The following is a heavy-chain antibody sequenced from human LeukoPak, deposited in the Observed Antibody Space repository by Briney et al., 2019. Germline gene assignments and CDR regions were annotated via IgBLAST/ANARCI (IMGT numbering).Heavy chain of an antibody. D-gene: IGHD3-10*01. CDR3: ARALGSFGSGSYYPKWFDP. J-gene: IGHJ5*02. CDR2: IYYSGGT. CDR1: GGSISSYY. Sequence: SETLSLTCTVSGGSISSYYWSWIRQPPGKGLEWIGYIYYSGGTNYNPSLKSRVSISVDTSKNHFSLRLSSVTAADTAVYYCARALGSFGSGSYYPKWFDPWGQGTLVTVSS. V-gene: IGHV4-59*01.